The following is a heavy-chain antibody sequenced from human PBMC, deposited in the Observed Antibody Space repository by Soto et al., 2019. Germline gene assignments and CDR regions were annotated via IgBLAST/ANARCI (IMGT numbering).Heavy chain of an antibody. V-gene: IGHV1-69*06. CDR3: ARAAIRIPMIVLAKHPYNAFDL. CDR2: IIPIFGTA. D-gene: IGHD3-22*01. Sequence: VASVKVSCKASGGTFSSYAISWVRQAPGQGLEWMGGIIPIFGTANYAQKFQGRVTITADKSTSTAYMELSSLRSEDTAVYYCARAAIRIPMIVLAKHPYNAFDLWGQGTMVTVSS. CDR1: GGTFSSYA. J-gene: IGHJ3*01.